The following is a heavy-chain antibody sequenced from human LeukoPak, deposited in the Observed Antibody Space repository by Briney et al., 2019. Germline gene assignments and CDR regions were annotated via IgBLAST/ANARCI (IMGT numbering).Heavy chain of an antibody. D-gene: IGHD6-13*01. CDR1: GGSIRSSY. CDR2: IYYSGTTSGST. CDR3: ARGMYSSSWYLWGY. V-gene: IGHV4-59*01. Sequence: SETLSLTCTVSGGSIRSSYWSWIRQPPGKGLEWIGHIYYSGTTSGSTNYNPSLKSRVTISLDTSKNQFSLRLSSVTAADTAVYYCARGMYSSSWYLWGYWGQGTLVTVSS. J-gene: IGHJ4*02.